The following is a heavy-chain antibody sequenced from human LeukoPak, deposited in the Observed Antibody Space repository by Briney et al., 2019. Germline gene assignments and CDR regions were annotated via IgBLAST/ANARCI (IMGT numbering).Heavy chain of an antibody. CDR2: ISGYNGNT. CDR3: ARDHYESSAYHYYFDF. CDR1: GYTFTSYG. D-gene: IGHD3-22*01. Sequence: ASVKVSCKASGYTFTSYGISWVRQAPGQGLEWMGWISGYNGNTNYAQKFQGRVTMTTDTSTSTAYMELRSLRSDDTAVYFCARDHYESSAYHYYFDFWGQGTLVTVSS. V-gene: IGHV1-18*01. J-gene: IGHJ4*02.